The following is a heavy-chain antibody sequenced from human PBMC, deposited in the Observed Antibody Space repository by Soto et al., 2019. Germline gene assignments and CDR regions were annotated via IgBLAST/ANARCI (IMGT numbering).Heavy chain of an antibody. CDR1: GFTFSSYG. V-gene: IGHV3-33*01. J-gene: IGHJ4*02. Sequence: QVQLVESGGGVVQPGRSLRLSCAVSGFTFSSYGMNWVRQAPGKGLEWVAAIYYDGSNKYYADSVRGRFTISRDNFKNTLYLHMTSLRAEDTAVYYCARDSKDDSSGYYAGFDYWGQGTLVTVS. CDR2: IYYDGSNK. D-gene: IGHD3-22*01. CDR3: ARDSKDDSSGYYAGFDY.